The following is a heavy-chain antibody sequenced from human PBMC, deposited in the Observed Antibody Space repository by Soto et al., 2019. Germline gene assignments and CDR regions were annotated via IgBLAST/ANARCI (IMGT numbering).Heavy chain of an antibody. D-gene: IGHD3-10*01. V-gene: IGHV1-8*01. J-gene: IGHJ5*02. CDR1: GYTFTSYD. Sequence: ASVKVSCKASGYTFTSYDINWVRQATGQGLEWMGWMNPNSGNTGYAQKFQGRVTMTRNTSISTAYMELSSLRSEDTAVYYCARERNYYGSGSYYGNWFDPWGQGTLVTVSS. CDR3: ARERNYYGSGSYYGNWFDP. CDR2: MNPNSGNT.